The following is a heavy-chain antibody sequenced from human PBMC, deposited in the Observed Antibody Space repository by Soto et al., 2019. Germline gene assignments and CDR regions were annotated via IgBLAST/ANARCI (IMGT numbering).Heavy chain of an antibody. J-gene: IGHJ4*02. V-gene: IGHV1-69*06. Sequence: GASVKVSCKASGGTFSNYVVNWVRQAPGQGLEWMGRIIPISGAANYAQKFQGRVTITADKSTSTSYMELSSLRSEDTAVYYCASRAILWFGELLSASWYFDYWGQGTLVTVSS. D-gene: IGHD3-10*01. CDR2: IIPISGAA. CDR1: GGTFSNYV. CDR3: ASRAILWFGELLSASWYFDY.